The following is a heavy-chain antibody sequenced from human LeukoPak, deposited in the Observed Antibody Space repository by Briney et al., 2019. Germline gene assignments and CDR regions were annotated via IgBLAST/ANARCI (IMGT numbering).Heavy chain of an antibody. CDR2: ISSSSSYI. J-gene: IGHJ4*02. V-gene: IGHV3-21*01. Sequence: AGGSLRLSCAASGFTFSCYSMNWVRQAPGKGLEWVSSISSSSSYIYYADSVKGRFTISRDNAQNSLYLQMNSLRDEDTAVYYCARDERYYDSSGYPPDYWGQGTLVTVSS. CDR3: ARDERYYDSSGYPPDY. D-gene: IGHD3-22*01. CDR1: GFTFSCYS.